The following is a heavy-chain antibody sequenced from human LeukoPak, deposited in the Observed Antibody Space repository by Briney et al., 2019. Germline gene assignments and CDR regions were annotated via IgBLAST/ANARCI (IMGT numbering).Heavy chain of an antibody. J-gene: IGHJ6*03. CDR1: GFTLSSYA. CDR2: ISVSGNT. Sequence: GGSLRLSCAASGFTLSSYAMSWVRQAPGKGLEWVSAISVSGNTYHADSVKGRFTISRDSSKNTLYLQMNRLRAEDAAVYYCAKRRGLELTYYYYMDVWGKGTTVTISS. CDR3: AKRRGLELTYYYYMDV. V-gene: IGHV3-23*01. D-gene: IGHD1-7*01.